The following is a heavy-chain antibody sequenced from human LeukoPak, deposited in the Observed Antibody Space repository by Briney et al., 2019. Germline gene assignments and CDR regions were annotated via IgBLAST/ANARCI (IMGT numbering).Heavy chain of an antibody. Sequence: SETLSLTCTVSSGSFRTYYWSWIRQPPGKGLEWIGSIYYSGSTYYNPSLKSRVTISVDTSKNQFSLKLSSVTAADTAVYYCARVVGATGGHFDYWGQGTLVTVSS. CDR1: SGSFRTYY. CDR3: ARVVGATGGHFDY. CDR2: IYYSGST. D-gene: IGHD1-26*01. J-gene: IGHJ4*02. V-gene: IGHV4-59*08.